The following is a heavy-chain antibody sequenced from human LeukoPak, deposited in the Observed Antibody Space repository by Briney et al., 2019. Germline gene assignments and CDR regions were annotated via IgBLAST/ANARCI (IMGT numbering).Heavy chain of an antibody. CDR1: GGSLSSGSYY. CDR2: IYTSGST. J-gene: IGHJ4*02. Sequence: SQTLSLTCTVSGGSLSSGSYYWSWIRQPAGKGLEWIGRIYTSGSTNYNPSLKSRVTISVDTSKNQFSLKLSSVTAADTAVYYCARDTTPSGWYFLDYWGQGTLVTVSS. V-gene: IGHV4-61*02. D-gene: IGHD6-19*01. CDR3: ARDTTPSGWYFLDY.